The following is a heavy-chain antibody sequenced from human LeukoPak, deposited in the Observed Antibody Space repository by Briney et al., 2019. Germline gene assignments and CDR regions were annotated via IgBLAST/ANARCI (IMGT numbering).Heavy chain of an antibody. Sequence: NPSETLSLTCAVYGGSFSNYYWSWIRQPPGKGLEWIGEINDSGRTNYNPSLMSRVTVSVDTSKKQFSLRLTSVTATDTAVYYCARLWNYGRNYYIDVWGKGATVSVSS. D-gene: IGHD1-7*01. CDR1: GGSFSNYY. V-gene: IGHV4-34*01. CDR3: ARLWNYGRNYYIDV. CDR2: INDSGRT. J-gene: IGHJ6*03.